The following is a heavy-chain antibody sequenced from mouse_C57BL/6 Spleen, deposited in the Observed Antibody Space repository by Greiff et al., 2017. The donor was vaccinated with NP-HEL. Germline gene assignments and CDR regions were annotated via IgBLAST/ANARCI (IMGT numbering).Heavy chain of an antibody. V-gene: IGHV2-2*01. CDR1: GFSLTSYG. CDR3: ARTDGSSFYWYFDV. Sequence: VQLVESGPGLVQPSQSLSITCTVSGFSLTSYGVHWVRQSPGKGLEWLGVIWSGGSTDYNAAFISRLSISKDNSKSQVFFKMNSLQADDTAIYYCARTDGSSFYWYFDVWGTGTTVTVSS. CDR2: IWSGGST. D-gene: IGHD1-1*01. J-gene: IGHJ1*03.